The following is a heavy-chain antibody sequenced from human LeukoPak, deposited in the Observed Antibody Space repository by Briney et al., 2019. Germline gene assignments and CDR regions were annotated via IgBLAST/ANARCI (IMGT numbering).Heavy chain of an antibody. Sequence: SETLSLTCAVYGGSFSGHYWTWIRQAPGKGLEWIGESTHTGSTNYNPSLKSRVTISVDTSKNQFSLKLTSVSAADTAVNHCARGRTGAAALDFWGPGTLVTVSS. J-gene: IGHJ4*02. CDR2: STHTGST. CDR3: ARGRTGAAALDF. CDR1: GGSFSGHY. D-gene: IGHD2-2*01. V-gene: IGHV4-34*01.